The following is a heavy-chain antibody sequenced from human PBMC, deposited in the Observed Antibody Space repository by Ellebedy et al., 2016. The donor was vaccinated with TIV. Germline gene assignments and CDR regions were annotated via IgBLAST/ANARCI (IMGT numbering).Heavy chain of an antibody. CDR3: AREGDTAMVHGMDV. J-gene: IGHJ6*02. CDR1: GFTFSDYY. D-gene: IGHD5-18*01. CDR2: ISSRGSTI. Sequence: GESLKISCAASGFTFSDYYMSWIRQAPGKGLEWVSYISSRGSTIYYADSVKGRFTISRENAKNSLYLQMNSLRAEDTAVYYCAREGDTAMVHGMDVWGQGTTVTVSS. V-gene: IGHV3-11*01.